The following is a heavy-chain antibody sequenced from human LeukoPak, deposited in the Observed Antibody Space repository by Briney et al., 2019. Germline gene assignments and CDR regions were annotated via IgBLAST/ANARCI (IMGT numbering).Heavy chain of an antibody. D-gene: IGHD2-21*01. CDR3: ARSRDSDAFDI. Sequence: GGSLRLSCAASGFTVSSNYMSWVRQAPGKGLEWVSVIYSGGSTYYADSVKGRFTISRDNAKNSLYLQMNSLRAEDTAVYYCARSRDSDAFDIWGQGTMVTVSS. V-gene: IGHV3-53*01. CDR2: IYSGGST. J-gene: IGHJ3*02. CDR1: GFTVSSNY.